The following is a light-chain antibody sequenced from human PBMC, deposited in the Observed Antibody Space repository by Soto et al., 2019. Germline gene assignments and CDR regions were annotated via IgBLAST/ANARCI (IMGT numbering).Light chain of an antibody. J-gene: IGLJ1*01. CDR2: KDN. Sequence: SYELTQPPSVSVSPGQTARITCSGDAFPKQYAYWYQQKPGQAPVLVVYKDNERPSGIPERFSGSSSGTTVTLTINGVQADDEADYYCQSADSTVTYYVFGTGTKVTVL. CDR1: AFPKQY. V-gene: IGLV3-25*02. CDR3: QSADSTVTYYV.